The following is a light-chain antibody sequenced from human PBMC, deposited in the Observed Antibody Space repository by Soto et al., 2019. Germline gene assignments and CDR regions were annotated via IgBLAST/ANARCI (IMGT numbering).Light chain of an antibody. J-gene: IGKJ4*01. CDR1: QGISNY. CDR2: AAS. Sequence: DIQMTQSPSSLSASVGDRVTITCRASQGISNYLAWYQQKPGKVPKLLIYAASTLQSGAPSRFSGSGSGTDFTLTISSLQPEDVATYYCQEYNSAAQLTFGGGTKVEIK. V-gene: IGKV1-27*01. CDR3: QEYNSAAQLT.